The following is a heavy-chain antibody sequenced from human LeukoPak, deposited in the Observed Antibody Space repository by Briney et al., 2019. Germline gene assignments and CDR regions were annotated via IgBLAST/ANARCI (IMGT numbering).Heavy chain of an antibody. D-gene: IGHD6-19*01. CDR3: AKDMSAVPGYYFDD. CDR2: ISWNSGTI. Sequence: PGRSLRLSCAASGFTFDDYAIHWVRQAPGKGLEWVSGISWNSGTIYYADSVKGRFTISRDNAKNSLYLQMNSLRAEDMALYYCAKDMSAVPGYYFDDWGQGTLVPVSA. V-gene: IGHV3-9*03. CDR1: GFTFDDYA. J-gene: IGHJ4*02.